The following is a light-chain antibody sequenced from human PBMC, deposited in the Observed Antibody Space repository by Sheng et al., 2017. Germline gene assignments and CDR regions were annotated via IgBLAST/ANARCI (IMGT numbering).Light chain of an antibody. V-gene: IGLV2-8*01. CDR1: SSDIGDYNY. Sequence: QSVLTQPPSASGSPGQSISISCTGSSSDIGDYNYVSWYQQHPGKAPKVVIYEVTKRPSGVPDRFSGSKSGKTASLTVSGLQSEDEADYYCSSYAGSNNWVFGGGTKLTVL. CDR2: EVT. J-gene: IGLJ2*01. CDR3: SSYAGSNNWV.